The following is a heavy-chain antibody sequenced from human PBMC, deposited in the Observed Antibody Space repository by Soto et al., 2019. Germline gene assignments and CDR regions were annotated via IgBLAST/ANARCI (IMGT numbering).Heavy chain of an antibody. D-gene: IGHD5-12*01. Sequence: GESLKISCAASGFTFSGSAMHWVRQASGKGLEWVGRIRSKANSYATAYAASVKGRFTISRDDSKNTAYLQMNSLKTEDTAVYYCTRRDGYDYWGQGTLVTVSS. CDR1: GFTFSGSA. CDR3: TRRDGYDY. CDR2: IRSKANSYAT. J-gene: IGHJ4*02. V-gene: IGHV3-73*01.